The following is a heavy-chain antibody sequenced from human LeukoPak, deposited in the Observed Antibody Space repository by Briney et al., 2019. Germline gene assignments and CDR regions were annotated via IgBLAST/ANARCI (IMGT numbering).Heavy chain of an antibody. CDR2: ISGSGGST. D-gene: IGHD3-22*01. J-gene: IGHJ4*02. V-gene: IGHV3-23*01. Sequence: GGSLRLSCAASGFTFSSYAMTWVRQAPGKGLEWVSAISGSGGSTYYADSVKGRFTISRDNSKNTLYLQMNSLRAEDTAVYYCAKMSRYDSSGYYRWRGIDYWGQGTLVTVSS. CDR1: GFTFSSYA. CDR3: AKMSRYDSSGYYRWRGIDY.